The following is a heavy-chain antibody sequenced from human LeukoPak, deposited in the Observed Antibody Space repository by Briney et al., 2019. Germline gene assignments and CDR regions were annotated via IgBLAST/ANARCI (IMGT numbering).Heavy chain of an antibody. CDR2: INPSGGST. Sequence: GASVKVSCKASGYTFTSYYMHWVRQAPGQGLEWMGIINPSGGSTSYAQTFQGRVTMTRDTSTSTVYMELSSLRSEDTAVYYCARGDVVVVAATFGGSEKNWFDPWGQGTLVTVSS. D-gene: IGHD2-15*01. CDR3: ARGDVVVVAATFGGSEKNWFDP. V-gene: IGHV1-46*01. CDR1: GYTFTSYY. J-gene: IGHJ5*02.